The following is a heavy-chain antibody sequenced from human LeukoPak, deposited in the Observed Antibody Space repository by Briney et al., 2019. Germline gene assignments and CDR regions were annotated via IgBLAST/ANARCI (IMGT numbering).Heavy chain of an antibody. V-gene: IGHV3-23*01. J-gene: IGHJ6*02. CDR3: AKAHSPGPYYYYGMDV. Sequence: GGSLRLSCAASGFTFSSYAMSWVRQAPGKGLEWVSAISGSGGSTYYADSVKGRFTISRDNSKNTLYLQMNSLRAEDTAVYYCAKAHSPGPYYYYGMDVWGQGTTVTVSS. CDR1: GFTFSSYA. CDR2: ISGSGGST.